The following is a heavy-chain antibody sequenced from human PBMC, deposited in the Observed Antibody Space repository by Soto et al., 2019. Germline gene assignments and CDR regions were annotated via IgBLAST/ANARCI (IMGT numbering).Heavy chain of an antibody. CDR3: ARGVTMVRGVIYPSWNYYYYMDV. CDR1: GGSISSYY. Sequence: PSETLSLTCTVSGGSISSYYWSWIRQPPGKGLEWIGYIYYSGSTNYNPSLKSRVTISVDTSKNQFSLKLSSVTAADTAVYYCARGVTMVRGVIYPSWNYYYYMDVWGKGTTVTVSS. D-gene: IGHD3-10*01. CDR2: IYYSGST. J-gene: IGHJ6*03. V-gene: IGHV4-59*01.